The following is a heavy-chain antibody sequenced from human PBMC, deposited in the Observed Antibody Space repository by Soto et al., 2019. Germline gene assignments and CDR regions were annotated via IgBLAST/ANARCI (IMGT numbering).Heavy chain of an antibody. J-gene: IGHJ4*02. V-gene: IGHV2-5*02. D-gene: IGHD6-19*01. Sequence: QINWKVSGPTLLKPTQTLTLTCTFSGFSLSSTRGAVGWIRQPPGKALEWLALIYWDDDKRYSPFLKSRLTITKDTSKNQVVLTMTNMDPVDTATYYCAHSVVAGLGYYFDFWGQGTLVTVSS. CDR3: AHSVVAGLGYYFDF. CDR2: IYWDDDK. CDR1: GFSLSSTRGA.